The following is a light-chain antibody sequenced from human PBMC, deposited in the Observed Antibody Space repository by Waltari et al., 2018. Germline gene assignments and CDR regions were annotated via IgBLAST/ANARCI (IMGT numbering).Light chain of an antibody. V-gene: IGLV3-19*01. CDR3: SSRNGRADQVV. Sequence: SSELTQDPGVSVALGQTFTITCHGDSLRTSYATWYQLKPGQAPVLVIYGKDKRPSGIPDRISGYSSGTTSSLTITGAQAEDEADYYCSSRNGRADQVVFAGGTKVTVL. J-gene: IGLJ3*02. CDR1: SLRTSY. CDR2: GKD.